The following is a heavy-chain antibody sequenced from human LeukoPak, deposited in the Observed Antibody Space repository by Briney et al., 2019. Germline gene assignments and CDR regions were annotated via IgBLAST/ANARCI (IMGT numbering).Heavy chain of an antibody. J-gene: IGHJ6*03. V-gene: IGHV3-33*06. CDR2: IWYDGSNK. D-gene: IGHD2-2*01. CDR1: GFTFSSYG. CDR3: AKSRHSDIVVVPAASSYMDV. Sequence: PGRSLRLSCAASGFTFSSYGMHWVRQAPGKGLEWVAVIWYDGSNKYYADSVKGRFTISRDNSKNTLYLQMNSLRAEDTAVYYCAKSRHSDIVVVPAASSYMDVWGKGTTVTVSS.